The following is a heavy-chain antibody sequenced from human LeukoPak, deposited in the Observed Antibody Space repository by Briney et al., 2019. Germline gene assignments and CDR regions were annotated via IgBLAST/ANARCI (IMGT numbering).Heavy chain of an antibody. V-gene: IGHV3-53*01. CDR3: ARHREAYYDILTGYYNNWFDP. CDR1: GFTVSSNY. Sequence: GGSLRLSCAASGFTVSSNYMSWVRQAPGKGLEWVSVIYSGGSTYYADSVKGRFTISRDNSKNTLYLQMNSLRAEDTAVYYCARHREAYYDILTGYYNNWFDPWGQGTLVTVSS. D-gene: IGHD3-9*01. CDR2: IYSGGST. J-gene: IGHJ5*02.